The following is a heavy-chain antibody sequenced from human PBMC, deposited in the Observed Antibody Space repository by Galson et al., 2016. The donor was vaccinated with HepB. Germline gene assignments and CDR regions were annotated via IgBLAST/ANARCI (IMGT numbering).Heavy chain of an antibody. CDR3: ARHIVSSSCYDY. CDR1: GFTFSNYG. V-gene: IGHV3-21*01. CDR2: ISSAGGYI. Sequence: SLRLSCAASGFTFSNYGIHWVRQTPGKGPEWVSSISSAGGYIHYADSVEGRFTISRDNSKNFLYLQMNSLRAEDTALYYCARHIVSSSCYDYWGQGTQVTVSS. D-gene: IGHD6-19*01. J-gene: IGHJ4*02.